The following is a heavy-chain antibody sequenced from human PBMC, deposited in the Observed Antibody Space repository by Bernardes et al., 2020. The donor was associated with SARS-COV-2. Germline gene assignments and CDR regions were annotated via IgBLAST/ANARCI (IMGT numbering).Heavy chain of an antibody. J-gene: IGHJ3*02. V-gene: IGHV4-59*08. D-gene: IGHD3-10*01. CDR3: ARLAMVRGETHAFDI. CDR2: IYYSGST. Sequence: SETLSLTCTVSGGSISSYHWSWIRHPPGKGLEWIGFIYYSGSTNYNPPLKRRVTISVDMSTNQFSLKLSPVTAADTAAYYCARLAMVRGETHAFDIWGQGTMVTVSS. CDR1: GGSISSYH.